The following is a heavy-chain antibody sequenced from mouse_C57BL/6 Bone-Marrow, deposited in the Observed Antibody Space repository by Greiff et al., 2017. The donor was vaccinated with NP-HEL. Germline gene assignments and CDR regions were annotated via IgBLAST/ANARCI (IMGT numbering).Heavy chain of an antibody. CDR2: IDPSDSYT. D-gene: IGHD1-1*01. V-gene: IGHV1-50*01. CDR1: GYTFTSYW. Sequence: QVQLQQSGAELVKPGASVKLSCKASGYTFTSYWMQWVKQRPGQGLEWIGEIDPSDSYTNYNQKFKGKATLTVDTSSSTAYMQLSSLTSEDSAVYYCAKSHYYGSSYLAMDYWGQGTSVTVSS. CDR3: AKSHYYGSSYLAMDY. J-gene: IGHJ4*01.